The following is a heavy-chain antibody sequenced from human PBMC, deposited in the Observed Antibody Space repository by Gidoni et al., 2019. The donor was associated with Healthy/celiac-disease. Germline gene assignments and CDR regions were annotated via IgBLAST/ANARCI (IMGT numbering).Heavy chain of an antibody. Sequence: EVQLVESGGGLVQPGWSLRQSCSASGFTFGSDALHCVRQAPGKGLESVSAISSTGGSTSYADSVKGRFTISRDNSKNTLYLQMSSLRAEDTAVYYCVKEVSSGYPPYYYYGMDVWGQGTTVTVSS. CDR1: GFTFGSDA. CDR2: ISSTGGST. CDR3: VKEVSSGYPPYYYYGMDV. J-gene: IGHJ6*02. D-gene: IGHD3-22*01. V-gene: IGHV3-64D*09.